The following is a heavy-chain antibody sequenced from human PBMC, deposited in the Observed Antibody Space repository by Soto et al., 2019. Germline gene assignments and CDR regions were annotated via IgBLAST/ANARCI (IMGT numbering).Heavy chain of an antibody. Sequence: PGESLKISCKGSGYSFTSYWIGWVRQMPGKGLEWMGIIYPGDSDTRYSPSFQGQVTISADKSISTAYLQWSSLKASDTAMYYCARHSFESTDYGDSESAHYYYGMDVWGQGTTVTVSS. D-gene: IGHD4-17*01. V-gene: IGHV5-51*01. CDR2: IYPGDSDT. J-gene: IGHJ6*02. CDR1: GYSFTSYW. CDR3: ARHSFESTDYGDSESAHYYYGMDV.